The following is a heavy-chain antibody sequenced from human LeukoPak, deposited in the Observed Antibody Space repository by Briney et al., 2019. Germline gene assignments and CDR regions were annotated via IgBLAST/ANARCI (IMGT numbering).Heavy chain of an antibody. D-gene: IGHD3-10*01. V-gene: IGHV3-7*01. Sequence: TGGSLRLSCAACGFTFNSYWMSWLRQAPGKGLEWVANIDPEGSGKQYGDSVKGRFTTSRDNAKNSLYLQMNSLRAEDTAIYYCARIYYFGDNNWRYFDNWGQGTLVTVSS. CDR1: GFTFNSYW. CDR2: IDPEGSGK. J-gene: IGHJ4*02. CDR3: ARIYYFGDNNWRYFDN.